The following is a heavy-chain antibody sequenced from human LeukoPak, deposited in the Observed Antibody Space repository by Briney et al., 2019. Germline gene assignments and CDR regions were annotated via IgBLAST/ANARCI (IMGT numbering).Heavy chain of an antibody. V-gene: IGHV4-4*07. CDR2: IYTSGST. CDR1: GGSIRSYY. J-gene: IGHJ3*02. CDR3: ARDVGAHSSGWYSVAFDI. Sequence: TPSETLSITCTVPGGSIRSYYWSWIRQPAGKGLEWIGRIYTSGSTNYNPSLKSRVTMSVDTSKNQFSLKLSSVAAADTAVYYCARDVGAHSSGWYSVAFDIWGQGTKVTVSS. D-gene: IGHD6-19*01.